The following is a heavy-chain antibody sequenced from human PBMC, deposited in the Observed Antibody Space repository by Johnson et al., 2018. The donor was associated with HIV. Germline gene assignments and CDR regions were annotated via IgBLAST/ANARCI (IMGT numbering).Heavy chain of an antibody. D-gene: IGHD1-1*01. CDR2: IYYDGSNK. CDR1: GFTFSSYA. Sequence: HVQLVESGGGVVQPGRSLRLSCAASGFTFSSYAMHWVRQAPGKGLEWVAIIYYDGSNKYYADSVKGRFTISRDNSKNTLYLQMNSLRAEDTAVYYCAKATTGSDAFDIWGQGTMVTVSS. CDR3: AKATTGSDAFDI. V-gene: IGHV3-30*04. J-gene: IGHJ3*02.